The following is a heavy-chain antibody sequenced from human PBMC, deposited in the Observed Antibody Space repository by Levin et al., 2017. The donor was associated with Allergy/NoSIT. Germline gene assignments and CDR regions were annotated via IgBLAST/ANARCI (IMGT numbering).Heavy chain of an antibody. D-gene: IGHD5-12*01. CDR1: GDSISRGFYY. CDR2: IYVTGST. Sequence: SETLSLTCSVSGDSISRGFYYWSWIRQPAGEGLEWIGRIYVTGSTTYSPSLKSRVTISLDRSKDQVSLKINSVTAADTAVYYCAGDLEGFSGYTPYCYMDVWGKGTTVTVSS. J-gene: IGHJ6*03. V-gene: IGHV4-61*02. CDR3: AGDLEGFSGYTPYCYMDV.